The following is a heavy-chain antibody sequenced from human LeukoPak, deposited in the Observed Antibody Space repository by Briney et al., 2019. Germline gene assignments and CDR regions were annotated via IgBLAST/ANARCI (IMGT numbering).Heavy chain of an antibody. D-gene: IGHD3-10*01. CDR3: ARGSSHYYGSGSYSRYYYYYYMDV. V-gene: IGHV3-7*04. J-gene: IGHJ6*03. Sequence: GGSLRLSCAASGFTFSTYWMSWVRQAPGKGLEWVANLRQDGSEKYYVDSVKGRFTISRDNAKNSLYLQMNSLRAEDTAVYYCARGSSHYYGSGSYSRYYYYYYMDVWGKGTTVTISS. CDR1: GFTFSTYW. CDR2: LRQDGSEK.